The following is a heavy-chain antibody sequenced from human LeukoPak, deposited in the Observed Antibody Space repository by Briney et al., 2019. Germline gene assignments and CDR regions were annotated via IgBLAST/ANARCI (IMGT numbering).Heavy chain of an antibody. V-gene: IGHV3-74*01. CDR3: ARVPRQSIAPDY. J-gene: IGHJ4*02. D-gene: IGHD6-6*01. Sequence: LSLTCAVYGGSFSGYYWSWIRQPPGKGLVWVSRINSDGSGTSYADSVKGRFTISRDNAKNTLYLLMNSLRAEDTAVYYCARVPRQSIAPDYWGQGTLVTVSS. CDR2: INSDGSGT. CDR1: GGSFSGYY.